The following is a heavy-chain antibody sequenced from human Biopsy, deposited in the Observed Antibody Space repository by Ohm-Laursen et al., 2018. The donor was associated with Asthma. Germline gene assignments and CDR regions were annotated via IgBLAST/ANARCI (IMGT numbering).Heavy chain of an antibody. V-gene: IGHV4-31*03. Sequence: TLSLTCTVSGDSITSGGCCWNWIRQHPGKGLEWIGYIHHSGTSYFNPSLKSRVSFSRDTSKNQFSLRLNSVTAADTAMYYCARIPRRSGSYFVDYWGQGTLVTVSS. D-gene: IGHD3-22*01. CDR1: GDSITSGGCC. J-gene: IGHJ4*02. CDR3: ARIPRRSGSYFVDY. CDR2: IHHSGTS.